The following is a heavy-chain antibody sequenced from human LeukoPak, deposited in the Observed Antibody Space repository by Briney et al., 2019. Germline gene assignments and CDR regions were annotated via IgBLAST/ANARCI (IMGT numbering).Heavy chain of an antibody. CDR2: IYYSGST. D-gene: IGHD5-12*01. V-gene: IGHV4-59*01. Sequence: PSETLSLTCTVSGGSISSDYWSWIRQPPGKGLEWIGYIYYSGSTNYNPSLKSRVTISVYTSKNQFSLKLSSVTAADTAVYYCARSRGSHFEYWGQGTLVTVSS. CDR3: ARSRGSHFEY. J-gene: IGHJ4*02. CDR1: GGSISSDY.